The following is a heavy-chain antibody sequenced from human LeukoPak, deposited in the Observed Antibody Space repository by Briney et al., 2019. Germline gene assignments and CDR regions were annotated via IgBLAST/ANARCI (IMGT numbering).Heavy chain of an antibody. J-gene: IGHJ4*02. CDR2: ISAYNGNT. CDR3: ARDKYSSGPGYFFEY. Sequence: ASVKVSCKASGYTFTSYGISWVRQAPGQGLEWMGWISAYNGNTNYAEKLQDRVTVTTDTSTNTAYMELRSLRSDDTAVYYCARDKYSSGPGYFFEYWGQGTLVTVSS. D-gene: IGHD6-19*01. CDR1: GYTFTSYG. V-gene: IGHV1-18*01.